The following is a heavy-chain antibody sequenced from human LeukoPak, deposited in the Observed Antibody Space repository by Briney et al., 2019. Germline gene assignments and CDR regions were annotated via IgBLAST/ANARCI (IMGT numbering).Heavy chain of an antibody. V-gene: IGHV3-30*02. CDR3: AKDLVAAAAGTGY. D-gene: IGHD6-13*01. CDR1: GFTFSSYG. Sequence: PGGSLRLSCAASGFTFSSYGMHWVRQAPGKGLEWVAFIRYDGSNKYYADSVKGRFTISRDNSKNTLYLQMNSLRAEDTAVYYCAKDLVAAAAGTGYWGQGTLVTVSS. J-gene: IGHJ4*02. CDR2: IRYDGSNK.